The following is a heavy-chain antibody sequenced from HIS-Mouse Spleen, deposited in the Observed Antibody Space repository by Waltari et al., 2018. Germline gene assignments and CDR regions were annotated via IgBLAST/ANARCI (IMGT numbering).Heavy chain of an antibody. J-gene: IGHJ4*02. CDR2: MNPNSGNT. D-gene: IGHD3-10*01. Sequence: QVQLVQSGAEVKQPGASVKVSCKACGYTFTRNDINWVRQATGKGLELMGWMNPNSGNTGYAQKFQGRVTMTRNTSISTAYMELSSLRSEDTAVYYCAARFGESHFDYWGQGTLVTVSS. CDR1: GYTFTRND. CDR3: AARFGESHFDY. V-gene: IGHV1-8*01.